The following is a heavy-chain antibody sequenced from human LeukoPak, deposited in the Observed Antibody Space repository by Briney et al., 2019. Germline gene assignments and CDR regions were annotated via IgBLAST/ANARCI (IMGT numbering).Heavy chain of an antibody. CDR1: GFTFSSYW. CDR3: AKALDYDFWSGYMGY. Sequence: GGSLRLSCAASGFTFSSYWMHWVRQAPGKGLVWVSRINTDGSSTSYADSVKGRFTISRDNAKNTLYLQMNSLRAEDTAVYYCAKALDYDFWSGYMGYWGQGTLVTVSS. V-gene: IGHV3-74*01. D-gene: IGHD3-3*01. CDR2: INTDGSST. J-gene: IGHJ4*02.